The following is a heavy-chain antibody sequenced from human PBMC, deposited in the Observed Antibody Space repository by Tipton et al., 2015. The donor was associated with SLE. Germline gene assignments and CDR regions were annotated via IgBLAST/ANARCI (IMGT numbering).Heavy chain of an antibody. V-gene: IGHV4-31*03. CDR3: ARAVAGNSEYFDY. CDR1: GGSISSVTYY. D-gene: IGHD6-19*01. CDR2: IYNSGGT. J-gene: IGHJ4*01. Sequence: TLSLTCTVSGGSISSVTYYWTWIRQHPGNGLEWIGYIYNSGGTYYNPSLKSRVTISIDTSKNQFSLKVNSVTAADTALYYCARAVAGNSEYFDYWGHGTLVTVSS.